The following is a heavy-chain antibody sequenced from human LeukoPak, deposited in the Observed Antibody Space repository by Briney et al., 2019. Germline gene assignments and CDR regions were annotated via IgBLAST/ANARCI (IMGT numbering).Heavy chain of an antibody. Sequence: GASVKVSCKASGYTFTSYDINWVRQATGQGLEWMGWMNPNSGNTGYAQKFQGRVTITRNTSISTAYMELSSLRSDDTAVYYCARGSLRLLWFGELLDSRYYYMDVWGKGTTVTVSS. CDR3: ARGSLRLLWFGELLDSRYYYMDV. D-gene: IGHD3-10*01. CDR2: MNPNSGNT. V-gene: IGHV1-8*03. J-gene: IGHJ6*03. CDR1: GYTFTSYD.